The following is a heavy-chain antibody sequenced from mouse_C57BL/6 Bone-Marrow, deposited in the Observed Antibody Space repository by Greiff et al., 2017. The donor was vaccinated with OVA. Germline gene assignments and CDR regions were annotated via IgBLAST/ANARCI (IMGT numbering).Heavy chain of an antibody. V-gene: IGHV14-4*01. D-gene: IGHD2-3*01. Sequence: VQLQQSGAELVRPGASVTLSCTASGFNIKDDYMHWVKQRPEQGLEWIGWIDPENGDTEYASKFQGKASITADTSSNTAYLQLSSLTSEDTDVYYCAAWGLLPFFCFDYWGQGTTLTVSS. J-gene: IGHJ2*01. CDR1: GFNIKDDY. CDR2: IDPENGDT. CDR3: AAWGLLPFFCFDY.